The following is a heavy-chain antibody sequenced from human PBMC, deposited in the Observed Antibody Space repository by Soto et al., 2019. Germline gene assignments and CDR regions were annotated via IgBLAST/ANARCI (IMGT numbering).Heavy chain of an antibody. J-gene: IGHJ4*02. V-gene: IGHV4-30-4*01. CDR3: ASRHSSPSFDY. CDR1: GGSISSGDYY. Sequence: QVQLQESGPGLVKPSQTLSLTCTVSGGSISSGDYYWSWIRQPPGKGLEWIGSIYYSGSTYSNPSSKSRVTISVDTSKTQFSLKLNSVTAADTAVYYCASRHSSPSFDYWGQGTLVTVSS. D-gene: IGHD6-13*01. CDR2: IYYSGST.